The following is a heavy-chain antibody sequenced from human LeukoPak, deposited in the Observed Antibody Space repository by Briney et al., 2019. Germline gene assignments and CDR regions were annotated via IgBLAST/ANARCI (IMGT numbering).Heavy chain of an antibody. CDR1: GFTFRSYW. CDR2: INQDGSEH. D-gene: IGHD6-6*01. V-gene: IGHV3-7*01. J-gene: IGHJ4*02. Sequence: GGSLRLSCAASGFTFRSYWVTWVRQAPGKGLEWVASINQDGSEHYYVDSVKGRSTISRDNAKSSLHLQMNSLRAEDTAVYYCARSIVLAGISGRWGQGTLVTVSS. CDR3: ARSIVLAGISGR.